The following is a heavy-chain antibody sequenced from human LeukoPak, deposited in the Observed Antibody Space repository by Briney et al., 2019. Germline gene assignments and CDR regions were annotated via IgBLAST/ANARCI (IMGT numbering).Heavy chain of an antibody. Sequence: PGGSLRLSCAGSGFTFSTSWMHWVRQAPGKGLVWVSRIYSDGSNPSYADSVRGRFTISRDNAKNTLYLQMNSLRAEDTAVYYCARDRSYSMDVWGQGTMVTVS. CDR2: IYSDGSNP. D-gene: IGHD2-21*01. J-gene: IGHJ6*02. CDR1: GFTFSTSW. V-gene: IGHV3-74*01. CDR3: ARDRSYSMDV.